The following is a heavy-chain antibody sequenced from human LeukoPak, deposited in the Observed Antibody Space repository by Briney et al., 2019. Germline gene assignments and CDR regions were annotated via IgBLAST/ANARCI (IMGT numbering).Heavy chain of an antibody. Sequence: SETLSLTCTVSGGSISSYYWSWIRQPPGKGLEWIGYIYYSGSTNYNPSLKSRVTISVDTSKNQFSLKLSSVTAADTAVYYCARDLHYYDFWSGYYRLRAYFDYWGQGTWSPSPQ. CDR2: IYYSGST. J-gene: IGHJ4*02. CDR3: ARDLHYYDFWSGYYRLRAYFDY. D-gene: IGHD3-3*01. V-gene: IGHV4-59*01. CDR1: GGSISSYY.